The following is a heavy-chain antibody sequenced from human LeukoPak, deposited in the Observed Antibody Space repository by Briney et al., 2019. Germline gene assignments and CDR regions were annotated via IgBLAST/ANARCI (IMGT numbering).Heavy chain of an antibody. V-gene: IGHV3-30*02. CDR1: GFTFSSYG. J-gene: IGHJ4*02. D-gene: IGHD1-26*01. CDR2: IWYGGSNK. Sequence: PGGSLRLSCAASGFTFSSYGMHWVRQAPGKGLEWVAVIWYGGSNKYYADPVKGRFTISRDNSKNTLYLQMNSLRAEDTAVYYCAKDTGSGSYFDYWGQGTLVTVSS. CDR3: AKDTGSGSYFDY.